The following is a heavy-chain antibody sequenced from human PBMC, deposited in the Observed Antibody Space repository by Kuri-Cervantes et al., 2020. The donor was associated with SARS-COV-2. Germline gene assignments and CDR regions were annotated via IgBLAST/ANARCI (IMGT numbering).Heavy chain of an antibody. V-gene: IGHV4-59*12. Sequence: SETLSLTCTVSGGSISNYYWSWIRQPPGKGLEWIGYIYYSGSTNYNPSLKSRVTISVDTSKNQFSLKLSSVTAADTAVYYCARTTMGLGKAFDIWGQGTKVTVSS. CDR2: IYYSGST. D-gene: IGHD3-10*01. CDR3: ARTTMGLGKAFDI. J-gene: IGHJ3*02. CDR1: GGSISNYY.